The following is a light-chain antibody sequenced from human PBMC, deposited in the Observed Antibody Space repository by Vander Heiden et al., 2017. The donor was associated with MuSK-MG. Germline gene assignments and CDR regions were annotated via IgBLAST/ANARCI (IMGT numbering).Light chain of an antibody. CDR1: QSVTSNS. J-gene: IGKJ3*01. Sequence: EIVLTQPPGTVSLPPGDSATHCCRASQSVTSNSLAWYQQKPGQAPRLLIYGAFSRADGIPDKFSGSGSGTDFTLTISRLEPEDCAVYYCQQDGTSSITFGQGTKVDIK. CDR3: QQDGTSSIT. CDR2: GAF. V-gene: IGKV3-20*01.